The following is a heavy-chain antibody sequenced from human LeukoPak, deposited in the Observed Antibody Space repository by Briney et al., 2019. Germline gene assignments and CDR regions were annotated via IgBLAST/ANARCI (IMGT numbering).Heavy chain of an antibody. Sequence: PGGSLRLSCAASGFTFSTYALHWVRQAPGKGLEWVAVISYDGSNKYYADSVKGRFSISRDSSKNTLYLKMNSLRAEDTAVYYCARHYDTSGYHYFDFRGQGTLVTVSS. V-gene: IGHV3-30-3*01. CDR2: ISYDGSNK. D-gene: IGHD3-22*01. CDR1: GFTFSTYA. CDR3: ARHYDTSGYHYFDF. J-gene: IGHJ4*02.